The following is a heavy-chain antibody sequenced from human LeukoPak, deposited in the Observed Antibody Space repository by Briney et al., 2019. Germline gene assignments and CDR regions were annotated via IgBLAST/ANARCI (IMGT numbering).Heavy chain of an antibody. V-gene: IGHV4-4*07. D-gene: IGHD2-2*01. J-gene: IGHJ5*02. CDR3: ARSGYCSSTSCPTNWFDP. CDR2: IYTSGST. CDR1: GGSISSYY. Sequence: TSETLSLTCTVSGGSISSYYWSWIRQPAGKGLEWIGRIYTSGSTNYNPSLKSRVTKSVDTSKNQFSLKLSSVTAADTAVYYCARSGYCSSTSCPTNWFDPWGQGTLVTVSS.